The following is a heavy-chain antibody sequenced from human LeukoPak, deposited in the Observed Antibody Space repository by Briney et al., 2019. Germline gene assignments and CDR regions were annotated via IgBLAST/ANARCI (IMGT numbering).Heavy chain of an antibody. Sequence: PGGTLRLSCAASGFTFDDYGMSWVRQAPGKGLEWVSGINWNGGSTGYADSVKGRFTISRDNAKNSLYLQMNSLRAEDTVLYYCASGRKYYDFWSGSFDYWGQGTLVTVSS. J-gene: IGHJ4*02. CDR3: ASGRKYYDFWSGSFDY. CDR2: INWNGGST. CDR1: GFTFDDYG. V-gene: IGHV3-20*04. D-gene: IGHD3-3*01.